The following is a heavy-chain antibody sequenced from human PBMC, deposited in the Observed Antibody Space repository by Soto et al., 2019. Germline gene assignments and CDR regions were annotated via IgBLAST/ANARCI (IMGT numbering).Heavy chain of an antibody. CDR1: GYTFTSYA. Sequence: ASVKVSCKASGYTFTSYAMHWVRQAPGQRLEWMGWINAGNGNTKYSQKFQGRVTITRDTSARKAYMELSSLRSEDAAVYYCARRYSSSWTNWFDPWGQGTLVTVSS. V-gene: IGHV1-3*01. D-gene: IGHD6-13*01. CDR2: INAGNGNT. J-gene: IGHJ5*02. CDR3: ARRYSSSWTNWFDP.